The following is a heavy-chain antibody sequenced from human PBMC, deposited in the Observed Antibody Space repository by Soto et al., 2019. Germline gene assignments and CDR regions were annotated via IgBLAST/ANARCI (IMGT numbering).Heavy chain of an antibody. CDR1: GGSISSYY. V-gene: IGHV4-59*08. Sequence: SETLSLTCTVSGGSISSYYWSWIRQPPGKGLEWIGYIYYSGSTNYNPSLKSRVTVSVDTSKNQFSLKLSSVTAADTAVYYCARQVLTWNWFDPWGQGTLVTVAS. CDR3: ARQVLTWNWFDP. J-gene: IGHJ5*02. CDR2: IYYSGST. D-gene: IGHD3-16*01.